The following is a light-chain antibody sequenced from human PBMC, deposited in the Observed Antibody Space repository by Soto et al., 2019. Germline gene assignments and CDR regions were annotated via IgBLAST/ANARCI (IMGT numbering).Light chain of an antibody. CDR3: QKCDYRPI. CDR1: HDITSY. CDR2: DAS. Sequence: DIQMTQSPSSLSASVGDRVTITCQASHDITSYLNWYQHKPGKAPKLLIYDASILEAGVRSRFSGSGSGTDFTFNISSLQPEDVATYYCQKCDYRPIFGPGTTVDFK. J-gene: IGKJ3*01. V-gene: IGKV1-33*01.